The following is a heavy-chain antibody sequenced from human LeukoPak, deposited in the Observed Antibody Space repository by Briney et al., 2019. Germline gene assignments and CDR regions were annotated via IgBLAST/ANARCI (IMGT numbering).Heavy chain of an antibody. CDR1: GVTLSSYA. Sequence: PGGSLRLSCAASGVTLSSYAMSWARQAPGKGLEWVSGISSSGSGGNTYYADSVKGRFTISRDNSKNTLYLQMNSLRAEDTAVYYCASGTVTTFFGPQSDTAPVDYWGQGTLVTVSS. D-gene: IGHD4-17*01. CDR2: ISSSGSGGNT. V-gene: IGHV3-23*01. CDR3: ASGTVTTFFGPQSDTAPVDY. J-gene: IGHJ4*02.